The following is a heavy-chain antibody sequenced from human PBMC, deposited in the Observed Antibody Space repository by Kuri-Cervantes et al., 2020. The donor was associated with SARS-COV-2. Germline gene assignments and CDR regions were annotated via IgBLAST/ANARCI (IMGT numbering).Heavy chain of an antibody. CDR2: ISYDGSNK. J-gene: IGHJ4*02. V-gene: IGHV3-30-3*01. Sequence: GGSLRLSCATSGFTFSSYAMHWVRQAPGKGLEGVAVISYDGSNKYYADSVKGRFTISRDNSKNTLYLQMNSLRAEDTAVYYCARGHKRIFFWSGQQYYFDYWGQGTLVTVSS. D-gene: IGHD3-3*01. CDR3: ARGHKRIFFWSGQQYYFDY. CDR1: GFTFSSYA.